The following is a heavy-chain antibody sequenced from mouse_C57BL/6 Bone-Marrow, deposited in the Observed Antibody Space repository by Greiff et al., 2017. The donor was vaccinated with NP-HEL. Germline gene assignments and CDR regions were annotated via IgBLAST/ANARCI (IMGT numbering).Heavy chain of an antibody. J-gene: IGHJ2*01. CDR3: ARSGGLDY. Sequence: VQLQQSGAELVRPGTSVKVSCKASGYAFTNYLIEWVKQRPGQGLEWIGVINPGSGGTNYNEKFKGKATLTADKSSRTAYMQLSSLTSEDSAVYFCARSGGLDYWGQGTTLTVSS. CDR2: INPGSGGT. D-gene: IGHD3-1*01. V-gene: IGHV1-54*01. CDR1: GYAFTNYL.